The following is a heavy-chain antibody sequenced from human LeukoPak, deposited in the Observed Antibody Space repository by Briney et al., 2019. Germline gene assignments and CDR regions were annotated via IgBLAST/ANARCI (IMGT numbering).Heavy chain of an antibody. Sequence: SVKVSCKXSGGTFSSYAISWVRQAPGQGLEWMGRIIPIFGTANYAQKFQGRVTITTDESTSTAYMELSSLRSEDTAVYYCARGRYYYDSSGYYEEHNFDYWGQGTLVTVSS. J-gene: IGHJ4*02. V-gene: IGHV1-69*05. CDR1: GGTFSSYA. D-gene: IGHD3-22*01. CDR2: IIPIFGTA. CDR3: ARGRYYYDSSGYYEEHNFDY.